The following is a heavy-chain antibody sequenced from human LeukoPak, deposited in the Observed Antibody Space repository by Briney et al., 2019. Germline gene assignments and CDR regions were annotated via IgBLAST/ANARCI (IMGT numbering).Heavy chain of an antibody. J-gene: IGHJ4*02. CDR1: GFTVSSNS. CDR3: ARDSLMVRGVIDY. CDR2: IYSGGST. D-gene: IGHD3-10*01. Sequence: GGSLRLSCAASGFTVSSNSMSWVRQAPGKRLEWVSIIYSGGSTYNADSVKGRLTISRDNSKNTLYLQMNSLRAEDTAVYYCARDSLMVRGVIDYWGQGTLVTVSS. V-gene: IGHV3-66*01.